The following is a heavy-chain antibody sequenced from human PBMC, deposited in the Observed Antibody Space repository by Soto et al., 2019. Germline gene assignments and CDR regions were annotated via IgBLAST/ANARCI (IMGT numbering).Heavy chain of an antibody. D-gene: IGHD5-12*01. CDR3: ARHLNVDIVATISGMDV. J-gene: IGHJ6*02. V-gene: IGHV5-10-1*01. Sequence: GESLKISCKGSGYSFTSYWISWVRQMPGKGLEWMGRIDPSDSYTNYSPSFQGHVTISADKPISTAYLQWSSLKASDTAMYYCARHLNVDIVATISGMDVWGQGTTVTVSS. CDR1: GYSFTSYW. CDR2: IDPSDSYT.